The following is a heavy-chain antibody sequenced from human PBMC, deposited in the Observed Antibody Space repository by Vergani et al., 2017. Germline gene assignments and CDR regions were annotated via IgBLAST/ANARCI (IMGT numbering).Heavy chain of an antibody. D-gene: IGHD6-13*01. CDR1: GFIVSNNY. J-gene: IGHJ4*02. CDR3: ARIAAAATAIDD. V-gene: IGHV3-53*02. Sequence: EVQLVETGGGLIQPGGSLRLSCAASGFIVSNNYMGWVRQAPGKGLEWVSVIYSGGSTYYADSVKGRFTISRDNSKNTLYLQMNSLRAEDTAVYYCARIAAAATAIDDWGQGTLVTVSS. CDR2: IYSGGST.